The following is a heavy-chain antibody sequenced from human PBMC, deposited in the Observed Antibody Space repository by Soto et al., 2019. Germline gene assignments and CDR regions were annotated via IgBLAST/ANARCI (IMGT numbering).Heavy chain of an antibody. V-gene: IGHV1-46*03. Sequence: QVQLVQSGAEVKKPGASVKVSCKSSGYTFTSYYMHWVRQAPGQGLEWLGIINPSGGSTSYAQKIQGRVTMTRDTSTSTVYMGLSSLRSEDTAVYYCARVGGTTVTLRGDYYYLDYWGQGTLVTVSS. CDR2: INPSGGST. J-gene: IGHJ4*02. D-gene: IGHD4-17*01. CDR3: ARVGGTTVTLRGDYYYLDY. CDR1: GYTFTSYY.